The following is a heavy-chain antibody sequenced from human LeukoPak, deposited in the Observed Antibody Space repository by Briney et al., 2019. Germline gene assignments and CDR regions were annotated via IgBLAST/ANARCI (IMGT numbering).Heavy chain of an antibody. Sequence: SETLSLTRTVSGGSINSYYWNWIRQPPGKGLEWIGYIYYSGSTNYNPSLKSRVTISVDTSKNQFSLKVESVTAADTAVYYCARWNYDSSGYREFDYWGQGILVTVSS. J-gene: IGHJ4*02. CDR1: GGSINSYY. CDR2: IYYSGST. CDR3: ARWNYDSSGYREFDY. D-gene: IGHD3-22*01. V-gene: IGHV4-59*08.